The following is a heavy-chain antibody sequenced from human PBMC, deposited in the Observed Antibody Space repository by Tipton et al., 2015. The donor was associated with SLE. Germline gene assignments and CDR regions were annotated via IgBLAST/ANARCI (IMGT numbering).Heavy chain of an antibody. J-gene: IGHJ4*02. V-gene: IGHV3-53*01. D-gene: IGHD3-10*01. CDR2: IYNNGVT. Sequence: GSLRLSCSASGFSVKNNYMSWVRLAPGKGLEWVSVIYNNGVTDYADSVKGRFTISRDNSKNTLYLQMNSLRAEDTAVYYCAKELSYYYGIDYWGQGTLVTVSS. CDR1: GFSVKNNY. CDR3: AKELSYYYGIDY.